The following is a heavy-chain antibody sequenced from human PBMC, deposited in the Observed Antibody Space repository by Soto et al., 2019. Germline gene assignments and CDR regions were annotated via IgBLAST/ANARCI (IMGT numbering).Heavy chain of an antibody. J-gene: IGHJ4*02. Sequence: PGESPKISCKGSGYSFTSYWIGWVRQMPGKGLEWMGIIYPGDSDTRYSPSFQGQVTISADKSISTAYLQWSSLKASDTAMYYCARAPRDYGSGSYSYYFDYWGQGTLVTVSS. V-gene: IGHV5-51*01. D-gene: IGHD3-10*01. CDR3: ARAPRDYGSGSYSYYFDY. CDR1: GYSFTSYW. CDR2: IYPGDSDT.